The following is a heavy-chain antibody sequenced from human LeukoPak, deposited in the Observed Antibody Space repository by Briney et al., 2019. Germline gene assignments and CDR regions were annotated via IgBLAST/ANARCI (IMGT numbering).Heavy chain of an antibody. CDR2: IKFDGSDK. D-gene: IGHD7-27*01. Sequence: GGSLRLSCAASGFTFSNYWMSWVRQAPGKGLEWVANIKFDGSDKFYVDSVKGRFTISRDNSKNTLYLQMNSLRAEDTAVYYCAKRVLGYAFDIWGQGTMVTVSS. CDR1: GFTFSNYW. V-gene: IGHV3-7*03. J-gene: IGHJ3*02. CDR3: AKRVLGYAFDI.